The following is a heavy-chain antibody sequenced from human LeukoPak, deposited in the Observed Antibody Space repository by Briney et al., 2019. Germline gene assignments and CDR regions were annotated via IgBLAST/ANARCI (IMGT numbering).Heavy chain of an antibody. CDR2: ISGSGGST. J-gene: IGHJ4*02. V-gene: IGHV3-23*01. CDR1: GYTFSSYA. CDR3: AKGREWLVQVFDY. Sequence: PGRSLRLSCAASGYTFSSYAMCWVHQAPGKGLEWVSAISGSGGSTYYADSVKGRFTISRDNSKNTLYLQMNSLRAEDTAVYYCAKGREWLVQVFDYWGQGTLVTVSS. D-gene: IGHD6-19*01.